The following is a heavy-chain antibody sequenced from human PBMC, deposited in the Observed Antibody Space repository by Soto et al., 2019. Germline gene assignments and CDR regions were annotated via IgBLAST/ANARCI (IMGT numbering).Heavy chain of an antibody. Sequence: VQLVQSGAEVKSPGASVRVSCTTSGYTFTGYFIHCVRQAPGQGLEWMGWINPNSGDTSYSQKFQGGVTMARDTSISTAYMELSRLRSDDTAVYYCARATAYDFWSGYYRSYGLDVWGQGTTVTV. CDR1: GYTFTGYF. V-gene: IGHV1-2*02. CDR3: ARATAYDFWSGYYRSYGLDV. CDR2: INPNSGDT. J-gene: IGHJ6*02. D-gene: IGHD3-3*01.